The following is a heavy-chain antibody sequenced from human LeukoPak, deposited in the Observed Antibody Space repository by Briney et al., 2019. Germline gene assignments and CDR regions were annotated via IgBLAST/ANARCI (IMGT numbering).Heavy chain of an antibody. J-gene: IGHJ4*02. CDR2: ISHDGSIK. V-gene: IGHV3-30*03. D-gene: IGHD6-13*01. CDR1: GFSFSTYG. CDR3: ARDPFEGAAAGLFDY. Sequence: PGGSLRLSCAASGFSFSTYGLHWVRQAPGKGLEWVAFISHDGSIKNNADSVKGRFTISRDNSKNTLYLQMNSLRAEDTAVYYCARDPFEGAAAGLFDYWGQGALVTVSS.